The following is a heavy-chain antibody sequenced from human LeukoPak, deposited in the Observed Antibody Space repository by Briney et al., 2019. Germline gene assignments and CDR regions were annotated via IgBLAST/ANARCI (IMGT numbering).Heavy chain of an antibody. CDR1: GFTFDDYA. J-gene: IGHJ6*03. V-gene: IGHV3-43*02. Sequence: GGSLRLSCAASGFTFDDYAMHWVRQAPGKGLEWVSLISGDGGSTYYADSVKGRFTISRDNSKNSLYLQMNSRRTEDTALYYCAKGPSGGSGYYYYYYYMDVWGKGTTVTVSS. D-gene: IGHD3-10*01. CDR2: ISGDGGST. CDR3: AKGPSGGSGYYYYYYYMDV.